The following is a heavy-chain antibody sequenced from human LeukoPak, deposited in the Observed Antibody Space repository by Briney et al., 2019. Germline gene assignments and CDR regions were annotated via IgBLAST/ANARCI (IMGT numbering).Heavy chain of an antibody. V-gene: IGHV4-34*01. CDR3: AKAERLFPHWHFDL. D-gene: IGHD5-24*01. J-gene: IGHJ2*01. CDR2: INHSGST. Sequence: SEILSLTCAVYGGSFSGYYWSWIRQPPGKGLEWIGEINHSGSTNYNPSLKSRVTISVDTSKNQFSLKLSSVTAADTAVYYCAKAERLFPHWHFDLWGRGTLVTVSS. CDR1: GGSFSGYY.